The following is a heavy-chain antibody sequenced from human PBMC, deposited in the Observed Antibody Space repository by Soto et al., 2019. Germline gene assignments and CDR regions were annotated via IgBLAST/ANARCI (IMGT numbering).Heavy chain of an antibody. V-gene: IGHV3-53*01. CDR1: GLTISGKKY. D-gene: IGHD1-1*01. Sequence: GGSLRLSCAAFGLTISGKKYVAWVRQAPGKGLEWVSALYDVDGSFYADSVKGRFTTSSDSSKTTVYLQMNDLRPDDTAVYYCATWHEREHAYDVWGQGTTVT. CDR3: ATWHEREHAYDV. J-gene: IGHJ3*01. CDR2: LYDVDGS.